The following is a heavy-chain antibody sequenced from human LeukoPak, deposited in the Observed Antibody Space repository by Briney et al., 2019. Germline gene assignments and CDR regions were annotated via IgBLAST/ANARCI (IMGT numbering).Heavy chain of an antibody. CDR3: ARLGYGGNVGNY. D-gene: IGHD4-23*01. J-gene: IGHJ4*02. CDR2: IYYSGST. V-gene: IGHV4-59*08. CDR1: GGSFSGYY. Sequence: SETLSLTCAVYGGSFSGYYWSWIRQPPGKGLEWIGYIYYSGSTNYNPSLKSRVTISVDTSKNQFSLKLSSVTAADTAVYYCARLGYGGNVGNYWGQGTLVTVSS.